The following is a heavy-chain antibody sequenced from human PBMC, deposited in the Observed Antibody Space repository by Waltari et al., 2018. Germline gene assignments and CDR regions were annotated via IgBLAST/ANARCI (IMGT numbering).Heavy chain of an antibody. D-gene: IGHD6-13*01. J-gene: IGHJ4*02. Sequence: EVQLLESGGGLVQPGGSLRLSCAASGFTFSRYALHWARQAPGKGLEWVSAISGSGGSTYYADSGKGRFTISRDNSKNTLYLQMNSLRAEDTAVYYCARYWQQLALPEGGQGTLVTVSS. V-gene: IGHV3-23*01. CDR2: ISGSGGST. CDR1: GFTFSRYA. CDR3: ARYWQQLALPE.